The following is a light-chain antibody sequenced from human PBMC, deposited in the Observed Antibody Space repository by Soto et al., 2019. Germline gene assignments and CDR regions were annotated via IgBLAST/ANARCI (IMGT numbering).Light chain of an antibody. Sequence: IQMTQSPSSLSASVGDRVTITCQASQDISNYLNWYQQKPGKAPKLLIYDASNLETGVPSRFSGGGSGTHFIFTISSLQPEDIATYYCQQYENVPLTFGGGTKVDIK. CDR1: QDISNY. V-gene: IGKV1-33*01. CDR2: DAS. J-gene: IGKJ4*01. CDR3: QQYENVPLT.